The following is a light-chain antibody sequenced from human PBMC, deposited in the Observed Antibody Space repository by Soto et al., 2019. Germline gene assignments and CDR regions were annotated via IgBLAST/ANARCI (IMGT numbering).Light chain of an antibody. CDR1: QSVSSKY. V-gene: IGKV3-20*01. CDR2: DAS. CDR3: QQYGTSPLT. Sequence: EIVLTQSTGTLSLSPGERATLSCRASQSVSSKYLVWYQQKPGQAPRLLIFDASNRATGIPDRFSGSGSGTDFTLTITRLEPEDFAVYYCQQYGTSPLTFGGGTKVEIK. J-gene: IGKJ4*01.